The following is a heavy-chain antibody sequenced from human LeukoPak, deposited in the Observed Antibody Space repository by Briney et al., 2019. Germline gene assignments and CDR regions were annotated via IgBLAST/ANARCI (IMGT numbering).Heavy chain of an antibody. J-gene: IGHJ4*02. D-gene: IGHD2-15*01. CDR1: GGSFSGYY. CDR3: ARGSGYCSGGSCYFALRTRRFDY. CDR2: INHSGST. Sequence: SETLSLTCAVYGGSFSGYYWSWIRQPPGKGLEWIGEINHSGSTNYNPSLKSRVIISVDTSKNQFSLKLSSVTAADTAVYYCARGSGYCSGGSCYFALRTRRFDYWGQGTLVTVSS. V-gene: IGHV4-34*01.